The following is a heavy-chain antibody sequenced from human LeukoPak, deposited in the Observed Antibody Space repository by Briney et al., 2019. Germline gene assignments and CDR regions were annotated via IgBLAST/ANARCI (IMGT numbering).Heavy chain of an antibody. D-gene: IGHD5-18*01. CDR2: ISGSGGST. V-gene: IGHV3-23*01. CDR1: GFTFSSYA. CDR3: AKSGIQLWSGYFDY. J-gene: IGHJ4*02. Sequence: GGSLRLSCAASGFTFSSYATSWVRQAPGKGLEWVSAISGSGGSTYYADSVKGRFTISRDNSKNTLYLQMNSLRAEDTAVYYCAKSGIQLWSGYFDYWGQGTLVTVSS.